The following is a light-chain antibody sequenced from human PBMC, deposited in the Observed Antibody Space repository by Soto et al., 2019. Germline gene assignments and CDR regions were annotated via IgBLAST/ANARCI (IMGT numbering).Light chain of an antibody. CDR1: QSVLVSSMNENC. CDR2: WAS. J-gene: IGKJ1*01. Sequence: DIVMTQSPASLAVSLGERAAIKCKSSQSVLVSSMNENCLGWYRQKPGQPPKLLIYWASTRASGVPDRFSGSGSGTDFTLTITNLQAEDGALYYCQQCYSPPWTFGQGTKVEIK. V-gene: IGKV4-1*01. CDR3: QQCYSPPWT.